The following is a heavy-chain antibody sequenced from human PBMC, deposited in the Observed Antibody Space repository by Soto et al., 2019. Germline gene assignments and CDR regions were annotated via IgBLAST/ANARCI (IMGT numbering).Heavy chain of an antibody. CDR1: GYTLTELS. D-gene: IGHD3-9*01. CDR3: ARGSFGIRYFDWLLSEANLPADYYYYGMDV. V-gene: IGHV1-24*01. J-gene: IGHJ6*02. CDR2: FDPEDGET. Sequence: ASVKVSCKVSGYTLTELSMHWVRQAPGKGLEWMGGFDPEDGETIYAQKFQGRVTMTEDTSADTAYMELSSLRSDDTAVYYCARGSFGIRYFDWLLSEANLPADYYYYGMDVWGQGTTVTVSS.